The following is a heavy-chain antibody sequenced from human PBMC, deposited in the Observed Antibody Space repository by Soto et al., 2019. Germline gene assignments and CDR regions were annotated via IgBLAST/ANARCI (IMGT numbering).Heavy chain of an antibody. CDR1: GYSFTSYW. CDR3: ARAFSSGYYYSAFDI. Sequence: GESLKISCKGSGYSFTSYWISWVRQMPGKGLEWMGRIDPSDSYTNYSPSFQGHVTISADKSISTAYLQWSSLKASDTAMYYCARAFSSGYYYSAFDIWGQGTMVTVSS. D-gene: IGHD3-22*01. J-gene: IGHJ3*02. V-gene: IGHV5-10-1*01. CDR2: IDPSDSYT.